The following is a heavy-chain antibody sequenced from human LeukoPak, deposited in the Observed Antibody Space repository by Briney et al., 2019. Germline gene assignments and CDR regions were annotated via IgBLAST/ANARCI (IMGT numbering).Heavy chain of an antibody. D-gene: IGHD3-22*01. CDR1: GYSISNGYY. V-gene: IGHV4-38-2*02. CDR2: IYHSGST. CDR3: ARGIRTDSSGYHQPFFDY. Sequence: SETLSLTCTVSGYSISNGYYWGWIRQPPGKGLEWIGSIYHSGSTYYNPSLKSRVTISVDTSKNQFSLRLSSVTAADTAVYYCARGIRTDSSGYHQPFFDYWGQGTLVAVSS. J-gene: IGHJ4*02.